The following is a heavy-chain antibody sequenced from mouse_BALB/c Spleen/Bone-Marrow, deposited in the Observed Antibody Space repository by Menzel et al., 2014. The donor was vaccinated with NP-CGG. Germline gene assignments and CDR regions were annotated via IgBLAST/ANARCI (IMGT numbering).Heavy chain of an antibody. D-gene: IGHD3-3*01. CDR1: GYAFSSYW. Sequence: VQGVKSGAELVKPGSSVKISCKVSGYAFSSYWMNWVKQRPGQGLEWIGQIYPGDGDTNYNGKFKGKATLTADKSSSTAYMQLSSLTSEDSAVYFCARRGPGFDYWGQGTTLTVSS. CDR2: IYPGDGDT. J-gene: IGHJ2*01. V-gene: IGHV1-80*01. CDR3: ARRGPGFDY.